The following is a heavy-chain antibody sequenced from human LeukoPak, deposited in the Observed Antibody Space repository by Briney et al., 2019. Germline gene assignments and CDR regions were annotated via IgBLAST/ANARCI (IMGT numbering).Heavy chain of an antibody. CDR3: ARGTRVGANLHTA. CDR1: GFTVSSNY. D-gene: IGHD4/OR15-4a*01. V-gene: IGHV3-66*01. J-gene: IGHJ5*02. CDR2: IYSGGST. Sequence: GGSLRLSCAASGFTVSSNYMSWVRQAPGKGLEWVSVIYSGGSTYYADSVKGRFTISRDNAKNSLYLQMNSLRAEDTAVYYCARGTRVGANLHTAWGQGTLVTVSS.